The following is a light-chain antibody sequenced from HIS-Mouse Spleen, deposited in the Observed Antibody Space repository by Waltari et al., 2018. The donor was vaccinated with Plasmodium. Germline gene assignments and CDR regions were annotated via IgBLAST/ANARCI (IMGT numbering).Light chain of an antibody. J-gene: IGLJ3*02. CDR3: YSTDSSGNHRV. V-gene: IGLV3-10*01. CDR2: EDS. Sequence: SYALPQPPSGSVSPGQTARITCAGDALPKKYAYWYQQKSGQAPVLVIYEDSKRTSGIPERFSGSSSGTMATLTISGAQVEDEADYYCYSTDSSGNHRVFGGGTKLTVL. CDR1: ALPKKY.